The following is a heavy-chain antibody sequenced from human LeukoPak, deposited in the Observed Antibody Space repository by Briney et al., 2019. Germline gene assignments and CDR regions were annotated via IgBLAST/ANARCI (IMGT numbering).Heavy chain of an antibody. V-gene: IGHV3-48*03. J-gene: IGHJ4*02. CDR2: ISSSGSTI. CDR3: ARDDYGDYVESY. D-gene: IGHD4-17*01. Sequence: GGSLRLSCAASGFTFSSYEMNWVRQAPGKGLEWVSYISSSGSTIYYADSVEGRFTISRDNAKNSLYLQMNSLRAEDTAVYYCARDDYGDYVESYWGQGTLVTVSS. CDR1: GFTFSSYE.